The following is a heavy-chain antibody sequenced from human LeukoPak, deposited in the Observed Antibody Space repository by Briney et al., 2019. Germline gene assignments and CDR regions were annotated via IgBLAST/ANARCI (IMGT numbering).Heavy chain of an antibody. J-gene: IGHJ4*02. Sequence: SSETLSLTCAIYGGSFTGYYWSWIRQPPGKGLEWIAEINHSGAINYNPSLKSRVTISVDKYKDQLSLKLSSVTAADTAVYYCARSIMTTVTTFGYWGQGTLVTVSS. V-gene: IGHV4-34*01. CDR3: ARSIMTTVTTFGY. CDR2: INHSGAI. D-gene: IGHD4-17*01. CDR1: GGSFTGYY.